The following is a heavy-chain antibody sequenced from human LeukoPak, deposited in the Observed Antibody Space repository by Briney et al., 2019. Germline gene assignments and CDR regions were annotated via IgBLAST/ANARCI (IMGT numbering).Heavy chain of an antibody. V-gene: IGHV1-2*02. CDR2: INPNSGGT. CDR3: ARGRQVYDFWSGYYNF. D-gene: IGHD3-3*01. J-gene: IGHJ4*02. Sequence: ASVKVSCKASGYTFTGYYMHWVRQATGQGREWMGWINPNSGGTNYAQKFQGRVTMTRDTSISTAYMELSRLRSDDTAVYYCARGRQVYDFWSGYYNFWGQGTLVTVSS. CDR1: GYTFTGYY.